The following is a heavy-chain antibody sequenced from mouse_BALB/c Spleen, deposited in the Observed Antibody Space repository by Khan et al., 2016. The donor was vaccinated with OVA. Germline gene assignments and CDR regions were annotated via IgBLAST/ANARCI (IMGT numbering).Heavy chain of an antibody. V-gene: IGHV1-5*01. CDR1: GYSFTSYL. CDR2: IYPGNSDT. Sequence: VQLKESGTVLARPGASVKMSCKASGYSFTSYLIHWVKQRPGQGLEWIGDIYPGNSDTTYNQKFKDKAKLTAGTSAKTAYMELSSLTNEESAVYCSARGGYSSFAYWGQGTLVTVSA. J-gene: IGHJ3*01. CDR3: ARGGYSSFAY. D-gene: IGHD1-3*01.